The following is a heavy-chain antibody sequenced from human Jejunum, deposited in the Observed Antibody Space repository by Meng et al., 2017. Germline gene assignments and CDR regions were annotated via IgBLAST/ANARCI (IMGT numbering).Heavy chain of an antibody. CDR3: ALYCGGGGCLVPDFLYFAMDV. D-gene: IGHD2-21*01. V-gene: IGHV1-69*10. Sequence: SVKVSCKASGGTFSTYGISWVRQAPGQGLEWMGAFIPVLGQANYAQRFQGRVTFSADGSTATAYMELSGLRSDDTAVYYCALYCGGGGCLVPDFLYFAMDVWGQGTTVTVSS. CDR2: FIPVLGQA. CDR1: GGTFSTYG. J-gene: IGHJ6*02.